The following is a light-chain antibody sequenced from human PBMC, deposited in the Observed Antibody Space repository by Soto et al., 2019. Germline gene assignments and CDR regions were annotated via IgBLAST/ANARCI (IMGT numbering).Light chain of an antibody. CDR1: QSVSSN. Sequence: EIVMTQSPATLSVSPGERATLSCRASQSVSSNLAWYQQKPGQAPRLLIYAASTRASGISGRFSGSGSGTEFTLTISSLQSEDFAVYYCQQYNNWPPWTFGQGTKGDIK. CDR3: QQYNNWPPWT. J-gene: IGKJ1*01. CDR2: AAS. V-gene: IGKV3-15*01.